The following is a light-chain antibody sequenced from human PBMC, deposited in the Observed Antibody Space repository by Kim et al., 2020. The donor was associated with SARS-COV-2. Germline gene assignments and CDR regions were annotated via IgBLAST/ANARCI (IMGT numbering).Light chain of an antibody. J-gene: IGKJ4*01. CDR1: QSVNNNY. Sequence: PGERATLSCRASQSVNNNYLAWYQQQPGQAPRLLIYGASSRATGVPDRFSGSGSGTDFTLTISRLEPEDFAVYYCQHYVSSPVSFGGGTKV. CDR3: QHYVSSPVS. V-gene: IGKV3-20*01. CDR2: GAS.